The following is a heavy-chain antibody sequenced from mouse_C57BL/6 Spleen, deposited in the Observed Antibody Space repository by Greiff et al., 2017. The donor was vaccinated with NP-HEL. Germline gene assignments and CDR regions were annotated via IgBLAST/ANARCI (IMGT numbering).Heavy chain of an antibody. J-gene: IGHJ2*01. CDR2: INPNYGPT. V-gene: IGHV1-39*01. CDR3: AREAQAHYFDY. CDR1: GYSFTDYN. D-gene: IGHD3-2*02. Sequence: EVKLVESGPELVKPGASVKISCKASGYSFTDYNMNWVKQSNGKSLEWIGVINPNYGPTSYNQKFKGKATLTGDQSSSTAYMQLNSLTSEDSAVYYCAREAQAHYFDYWGQGTTLTVSS.